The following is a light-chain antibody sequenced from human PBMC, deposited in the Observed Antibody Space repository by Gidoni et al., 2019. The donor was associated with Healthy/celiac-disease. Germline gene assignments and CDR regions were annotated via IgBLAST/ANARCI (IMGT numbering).Light chain of an antibody. J-gene: IGKJ2*04. CDR3: MQALQPCS. V-gene: IGKV2-28*01. CDR1: QSLLHSNGYNY. Sequence: DSVMTQSPLSLPVTPGEPASISCRSSQSLLHSNGYNYLDWYLQKPGQSPQLLIYLGSNRASGVPDRFSGIGSGTDFTLKISRVEAEDVGVYYCMQALQPCSFGQGTKLEIK. CDR2: LGS.